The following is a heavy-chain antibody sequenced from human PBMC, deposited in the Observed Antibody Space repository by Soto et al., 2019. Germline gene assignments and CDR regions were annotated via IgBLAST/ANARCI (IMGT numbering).Heavy chain of an antibody. CDR3: DV. J-gene: IGHJ6*02. V-gene: IGHV1-69*12. CDR2: IMPIFRTP. Sequence: QVQLVQSGAEVKKPGSSVKVSCKASGGTFSSYAISWVRQAPGQGLEWMGGIMPIFRTPDYAQKFQGRVTITADESTSTAYMELSSLRSDDTGVYDLDVWGQGTTVTVSS. CDR1: GGTFSSYA.